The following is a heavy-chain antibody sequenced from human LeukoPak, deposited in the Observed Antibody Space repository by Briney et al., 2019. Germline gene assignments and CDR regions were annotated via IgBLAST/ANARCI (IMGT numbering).Heavy chain of an antibody. J-gene: IGHJ4*02. D-gene: IGHD1-26*01. CDR1: GYTFTSYY. CDR3: ARDGIVGATAHYLDY. V-gene: IGHV1-46*01. CDR2: INPSGGST. Sequence: ASVKVSCKASGYTFTSYYMHWVRQAPGQGLEWMGIINPSGGSTSYAQKFQGRVTMTRDTSTSTVYMELSSLRSEDTAVYYCARDGIVGATAHYLDYWGQGTLVTVSS.